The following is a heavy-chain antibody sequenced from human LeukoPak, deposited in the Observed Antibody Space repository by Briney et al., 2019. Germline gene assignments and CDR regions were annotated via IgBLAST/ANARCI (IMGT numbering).Heavy chain of an antibody. CDR3: ARVLGQPPRH. J-gene: IGHJ4*02. V-gene: IGHV3-30*04. D-gene: IGHD6-13*01. CDR1: GFTFRSYA. Sequence: PGGSLRLSCAASGFTFRSYAMHWVRQAPGKGVTWGPHISSEGGKIYCADSVKARFTIPRDNSKNTLFLQISTLRPEDTPVYHFARVLGQPPRHWGQGNLVTASS. CDR2: ISSEGGKI.